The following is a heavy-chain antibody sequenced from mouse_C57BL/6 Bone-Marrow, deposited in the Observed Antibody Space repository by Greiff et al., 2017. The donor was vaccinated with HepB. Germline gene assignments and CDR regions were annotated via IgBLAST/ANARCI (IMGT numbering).Heavy chain of an antibody. Sequence: EVQVVESGPGLVKPSQSLSLTCSVTGYSITSGYYWNWIRQFPGNKLEWMGYISYDGSNNYNPSLKNRISITRDTSKNQFFLKLNSVTTEDTATYYCARWGTTVVATDYAMDYWGQGTSVTVSS. CDR2: ISYDGSN. V-gene: IGHV3-6*01. CDR1: GYSITSGYY. CDR3: ARWGTTVVATDYAMDY. J-gene: IGHJ4*01. D-gene: IGHD1-1*01.